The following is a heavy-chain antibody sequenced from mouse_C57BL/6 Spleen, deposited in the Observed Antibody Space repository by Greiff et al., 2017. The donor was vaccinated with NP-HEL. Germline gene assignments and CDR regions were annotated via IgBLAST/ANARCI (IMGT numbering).Heavy chain of an antibody. CDR3: ARLGYGSSNFDY. CDR1: GYTFTDYY. D-gene: IGHD1-1*01. J-gene: IGHJ2*01. CDR2: INPNNGGT. Sequence: EVQLQQSGPELVKPGASVKISCKASGYTFTDYYMNWVKQSHGKSLEWIGDINPNNGGTSYNQKFKGKATLTVDKSSSTAYMELRSLTSEDSAVYYCARLGYGSSNFDYWGQGTTLTVSS. V-gene: IGHV1-26*01.